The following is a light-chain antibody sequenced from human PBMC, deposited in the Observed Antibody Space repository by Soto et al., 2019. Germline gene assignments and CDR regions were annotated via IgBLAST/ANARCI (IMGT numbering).Light chain of an antibody. J-gene: IGKJ3*01. CDR1: QAISSH. V-gene: IGKV1-9*01. Sequence: DIQLTQSPSFLSASVGGRVTITCRASQAISSHLAWYQQKPGKAPNLLIYGASTLQSGVPSRFSVSGSGTQFTLTISSLQPEDFATYYCQQLNSYPLTFGPGTTVDIK. CDR2: GAS. CDR3: QQLNSYPLT.